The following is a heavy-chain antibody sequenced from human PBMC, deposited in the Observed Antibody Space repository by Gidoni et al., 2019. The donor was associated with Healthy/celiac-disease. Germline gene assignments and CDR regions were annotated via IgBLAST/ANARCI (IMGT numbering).Heavy chain of an antibody. CDR2: ISAYNGNT. J-gene: IGHJ4*02. CDR1: GYTFTSYG. CDR3: ARDRGRIVGATSTAPLAGY. V-gene: IGHV1-18*04. Sequence: QVQLVQSGAEVKKPGASVKVSCKASGYTFTSYGISWVRQAPGQGLEWMGWISAYNGNTNYAQKLQGRVTMTTDTSTSTAYMELRSLRSDDTAVYYCARDRGRIVGATSTAPLAGYWGQGTLVTVSS. D-gene: IGHD1-26*01.